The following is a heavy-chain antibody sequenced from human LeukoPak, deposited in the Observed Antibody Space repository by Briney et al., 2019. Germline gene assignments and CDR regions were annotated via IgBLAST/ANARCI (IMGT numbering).Heavy chain of an antibody. CDR3: ARLRAFYFDY. CDR1: GGSISSGGYS. V-gene: IGHV4-30-2*01. Sequence: SETLSLTCAVSGGSISSGGYSWSWIRQPPGKGLEWIGYIYHSGSTYYNPSLKSRVTISVDRSKNQFSLRLSSVTAADTAVYYCARLRAFYFDYWGQGTLVTVSS. J-gene: IGHJ4*02. CDR2: IYHSGST. D-gene: IGHD3-16*01.